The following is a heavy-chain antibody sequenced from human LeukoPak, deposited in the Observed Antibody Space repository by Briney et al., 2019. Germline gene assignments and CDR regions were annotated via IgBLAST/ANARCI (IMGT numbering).Heavy chain of an antibody. CDR3: ARAHTIFGVVIPALGANQQNWFYP. D-gene: IGHD3-3*01. V-gene: IGHV1-18*01. CDR1: GYTFSSYG. CDR2: IIGNNGNA. Sequence: ASVKVSCKASGYTFSSYGISWMRQAPGQGLEWMGWIIGNNGNANYAQKVQGRVTMTTDESTSTAYMELSSLRSEDTALYYCARAHTIFGVVIPALGANQQNWFYPWGQGNLVTVSS. J-gene: IGHJ5*02.